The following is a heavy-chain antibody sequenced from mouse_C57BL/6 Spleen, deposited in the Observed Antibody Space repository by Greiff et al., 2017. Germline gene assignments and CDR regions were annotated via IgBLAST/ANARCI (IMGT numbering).Heavy chain of an antibody. D-gene: IGHD3-2*02. V-gene: IGHV1-39*01. CDR3: AREGSSGYENYFDY. CDR2: INPNYGTT. CDR1: GYSFTDYN. J-gene: IGHJ2*01. Sequence: EVKLQESGPELVKPGASVKISCKASGYSFTDYNMNWVKQSNGKSLEWIGVINPNYGTTSYNQKFKGKATLTVDQSSSTAYMQLNSLTSEDSAVYYCAREGSSGYENYFDYWGQGTTLTVSS.